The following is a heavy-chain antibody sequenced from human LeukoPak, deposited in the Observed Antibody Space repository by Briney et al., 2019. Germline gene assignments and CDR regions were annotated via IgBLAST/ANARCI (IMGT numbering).Heavy chain of an antibody. J-gene: IGHJ4*02. Sequence: GESLKISCKGSGYSFTTYWIAWGRQMPGKGLEWMGIIYPGDSDTRYSPSFQGQVIISADKSISTAYLQWSSLKASDTAIYYCAGKWGYDGYGYPHYWGQGTLVTVSS. V-gene: IGHV5-51*01. D-gene: IGHD3-22*01. CDR1: GYSFTTYW. CDR3: AGKWGYDGYGYPHY. CDR2: IYPGDSDT.